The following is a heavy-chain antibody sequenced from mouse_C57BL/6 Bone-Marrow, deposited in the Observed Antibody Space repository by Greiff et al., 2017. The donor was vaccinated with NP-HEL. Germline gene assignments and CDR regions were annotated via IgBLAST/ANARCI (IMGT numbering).Heavy chain of an antibody. CDR2: IYPSDSET. CDR1: GYTFTSYW. CDR3: ARRRRGYYYAMDY. Sequence: QVQLQQPGAELVRPGSSVKLSCKASGYTFTSYWMDWVKQRPGQGLEWIGNIYPSDSETHYNQKFKDKATLTVDKSSSTAYMQLSSLTSEDSAVYYCARRRRGYYYAMDYWGQGTSVTVSS. V-gene: IGHV1-61*01. D-gene: IGHD2-2*01. J-gene: IGHJ4*01.